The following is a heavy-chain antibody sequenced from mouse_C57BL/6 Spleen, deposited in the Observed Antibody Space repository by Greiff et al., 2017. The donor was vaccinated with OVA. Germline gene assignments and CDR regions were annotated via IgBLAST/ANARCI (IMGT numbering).Heavy chain of an antibody. CDR2: IDPSDSET. V-gene: IGHV1-52*01. D-gene: IGHD4-1*01. CDR1: GYTFTSYW. Sequence: VQLQQPGAELVRPGSSVKLSCKASGYTFTSYWMHWVKQRPIQGLEWIGNIDPSDSETHYNQKFKDKATLTVDKSSSTAYMQLSSLTSEDSAVYYCARQLDWDWYFDVWGTGTTVTVSS. J-gene: IGHJ1*03. CDR3: ARQLDWDWYFDV.